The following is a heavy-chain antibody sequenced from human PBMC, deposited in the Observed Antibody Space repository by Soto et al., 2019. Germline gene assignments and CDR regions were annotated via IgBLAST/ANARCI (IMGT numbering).Heavy chain of an antibody. CDR3: ARGKDWVHYYFDY. D-gene: IGHD3-9*01. CDR1: GYTFTCYS. V-gene: IGHV1-46*01. J-gene: IGHJ4*02. CDR2: INPSGGST. Sequence: ASVKVSCKESGYTFTCYSMHWVRQSPGQGNEWIGIINPSGGSTNYAQKLQGRVTITRDTSTSTVYMELRSLRSDDTVVYYCARGKDWVHYYFDYWGQGTLVTVSS.